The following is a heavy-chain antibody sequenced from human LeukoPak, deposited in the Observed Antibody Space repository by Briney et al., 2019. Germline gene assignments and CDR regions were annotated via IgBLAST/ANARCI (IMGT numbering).Heavy chain of an antibody. CDR1: GGSISPYY. CDR2: ISTSGTT. D-gene: IGHD4-23*01. Sequence: SETLSLTCTVSGGSISPYYWSWIRQPAGKGLEWIGRISTSGTTNYNPSLKSRVSMSVDTSKNQFSLKLSSVTAADTAVYYCARVGYGGPFDYWGQGTLVTVSS. J-gene: IGHJ4*02. V-gene: IGHV4-4*07. CDR3: ARVGYGGPFDY.